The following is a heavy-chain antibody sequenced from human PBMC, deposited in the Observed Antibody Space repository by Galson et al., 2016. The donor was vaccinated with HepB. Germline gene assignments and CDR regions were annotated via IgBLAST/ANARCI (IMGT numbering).Heavy chain of an antibody. CDR2: IKMDGSET. CDR3: ARDSGTTYDNGWFDAMDI. CDR1: GFIFTNYW. Sequence: SLRLSCAASGFIFTNYWMTWVRQAPGKGLEWVANIKMDGSETNYADSVKGRFTVFRDNARNSLNLQIYSLRAEETAVYYCARDSGTTYDNGWFDAMDIWGQGTAVTVSS. V-gene: IGHV3-7*01. D-gene: IGHD6-19*01. J-gene: IGHJ6*02.